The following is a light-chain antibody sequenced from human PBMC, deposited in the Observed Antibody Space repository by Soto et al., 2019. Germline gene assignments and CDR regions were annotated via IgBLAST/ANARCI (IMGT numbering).Light chain of an antibody. Sequence: EIVLTQSPGTLSLSPGERATLSCRASQTVNSKYLGWYQQKPGQAPRLLIYVGSSRATGVPDRFSGSGSGTDFTLTISRLEPEDFAVYYCQQYGSSPWTFGQGTRVEIK. CDR1: QTVNSKY. V-gene: IGKV3-20*01. J-gene: IGKJ1*01. CDR3: QQYGSSPWT. CDR2: VGS.